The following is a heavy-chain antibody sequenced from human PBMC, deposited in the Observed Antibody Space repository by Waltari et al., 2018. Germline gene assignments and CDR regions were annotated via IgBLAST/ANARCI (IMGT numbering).Heavy chain of an antibody. CDR1: GYAFNTYD. J-gene: IGHJ2*01. CDR3: ARDASYPHWFYDL. CDR2: MNPNSENR. V-gene: IGHV1-8*01. Sequence: QEQLVQSGAEVRAPGASVKVSCMASGYAFNTYDINWVRQAPGRRLEWMGWMNPNSENRGYAQQFQGRLIMTSNSAIGTAYMELTSLTSDDTAVYYCARDASYPHWFYDLWGRGTLVTVSS.